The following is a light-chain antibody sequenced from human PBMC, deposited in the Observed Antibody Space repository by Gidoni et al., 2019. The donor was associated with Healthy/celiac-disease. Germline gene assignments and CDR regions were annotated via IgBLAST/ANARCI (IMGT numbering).Light chain of an antibody. J-gene: IGKJ2*01. CDR1: QSVSSY. V-gene: IGKV3-11*01. Sequence: EFVLTQSPATLSWSPGERATLSCRASQSVSSYLAWYQQNPGQAPRLHIDDATNRATGIPARCSGSGSGTDFTLTSSSLEPEDFAVYYCQQSSNWQYTFXQXTKLEIK. CDR3: QQSSNWQYT. CDR2: DAT.